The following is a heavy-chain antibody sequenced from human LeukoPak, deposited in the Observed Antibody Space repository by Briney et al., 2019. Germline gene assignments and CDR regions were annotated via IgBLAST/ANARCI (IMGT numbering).Heavy chain of an antibody. Sequence: PSETLSLTCTVSGGSISSSSYYWGWVRQPPGKGLEWIGRIYTSGSTNYNPSLKSRVTMSVDTSKNQFSLKLSSVTAADTAVYYCARGYSSGWYNWFDPWGQGTLVTVSS. CDR1: GGSISSSSYY. D-gene: IGHD6-19*01. CDR3: ARGYSSGWYNWFDP. J-gene: IGHJ5*02. V-gene: IGHV4-61*05. CDR2: IYTSGST.